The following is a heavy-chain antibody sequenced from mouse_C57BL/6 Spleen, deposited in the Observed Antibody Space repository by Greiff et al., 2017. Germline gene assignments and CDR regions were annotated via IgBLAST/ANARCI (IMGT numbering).Heavy chain of an antibody. CDR2: IYPGDGDT. Sequence: QVQLQQSGPELVKPGASVKISCKASGYAFSSSWMNWVKQRPGKGLEWIGRIYPGDGDTNYNGKFKGKATLTADKSSSTAYMQLSSLTSEDSAVYFCARTYSNYEYAMDYWGQGTSVTVSS. D-gene: IGHD2-5*01. J-gene: IGHJ4*01. CDR3: ARTYSNYEYAMDY. CDR1: GYAFSSSW. V-gene: IGHV1-82*01.